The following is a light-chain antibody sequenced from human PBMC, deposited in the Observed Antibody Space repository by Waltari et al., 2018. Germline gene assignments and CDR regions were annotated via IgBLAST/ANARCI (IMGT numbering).Light chain of an antibody. CDR2: DVS. J-gene: IGLJ3*02. V-gene: IGLV2-14*03. CDR3: SSFTLTNTWV. CDR1: TSDVGGYDF. Sequence: QPALTQPASVSGSPGQSITISCTGTTSDVGGYDFVSWYQQHPGKAPNLIISDVSDRPSGVSPRFSASKSGITASLTISGLQPEDEATYFCSSFTLTNTWVFGGGTNLTVL.